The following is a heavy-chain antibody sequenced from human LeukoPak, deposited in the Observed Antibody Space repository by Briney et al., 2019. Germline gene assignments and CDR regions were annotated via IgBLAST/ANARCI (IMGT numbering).Heavy chain of an antibody. CDR2: IHHSGST. V-gene: IGHV4-38-2*02. CDR1: GYSISSGYY. CDR3: ARQEGRFDP. J-gene: IGHJ5*02. Sequence: ASETLSLTCIVSGYSISSGYYWGWIRQPPGKGLEWIGNIHHSGSTYYNPSLKSRVTISVDTSKNQLSLKLSSVTAADTAVYYCARQEGRFDPWGQGTLVTVSS.